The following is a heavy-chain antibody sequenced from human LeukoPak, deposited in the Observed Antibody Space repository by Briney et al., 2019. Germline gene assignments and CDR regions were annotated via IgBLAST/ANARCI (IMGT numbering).Heavy chain of an antibody. CDR1: AGSPTSYY. V-gene: IGHV4-4*07. Sequence: SESLSLTCTVSAGSPTSYYWRWIRQPAGRGLEWIGRIYTSVSTTYNTSLKSRVTMSVDTSKNQFSLKLSSVTAADPAVYYCAMSPLSYDILTSYHEANWFDPWGQGTLVTVSS. D-gene: IGHD3-9*01. J-gene: IGHJ5*02. CDR2: IYTSVST. CDR3: AMSPLSYDILTSYHEANWFDP.